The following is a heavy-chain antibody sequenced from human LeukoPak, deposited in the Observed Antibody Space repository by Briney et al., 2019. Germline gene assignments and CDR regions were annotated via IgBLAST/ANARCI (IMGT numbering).Heavy chain of an antibody. Sequence: GGSLRLSCAASGFTFSSRWMSWVRQGPGGKELEWVANINHDGSDKYYVDSVKGRFTISRDNAKNSLYLQMNSLRAEDTAVYYCARDSPHRSWGSGFDYWGQGTLVTVSS. D-gene: IGHD3-16*01. CDR1: GFTFSSRW. V-gene: IGHV3-7*01. J-gene: IGHJ4*02. CDR3: ARDSPHRSWGSGFDY. CDR2: INHDGSDK.